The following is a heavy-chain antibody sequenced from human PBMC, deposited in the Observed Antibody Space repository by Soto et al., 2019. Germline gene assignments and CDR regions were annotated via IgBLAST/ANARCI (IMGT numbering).Heavy chain of an antibody. CDR3: AGDRWGIFDY. CDR1: GGTFSSYA. J-gene: IGHJ4*02. Sequence: QVQLVQSGAEVKKPGSSVKVSCKASGGTFSSYAISWVRQAPGQGLEWMGGIIPIFGTANYAQKFQGRVTITAYEAPSTAYMELSRLRSEVTAVYYCAGDRWGIFDYWGQGTLVTVSS. D-gene: IGHD7-27*01. V-gene: IGHV1-69*12. CDR2: IIPIFGTA.